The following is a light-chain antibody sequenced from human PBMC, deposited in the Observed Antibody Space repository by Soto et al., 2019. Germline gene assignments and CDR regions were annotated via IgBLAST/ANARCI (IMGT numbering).Light chain of an antibody. CDR2: DAS. CDR1: QDISNY. V-gene: IGKV1-33*01. CDR3: QQSDHLPLP. J-gene: IGKJ4*01. Sequence: DIQMTQSPSSLSASVGDRVTITCQASQDISNYLNWYQQKPGKAPKLLIYDASNLETGVPSRFSGSGAGTDFTFTISSLQPEDIATYYWQQSDHLPLPVGGGTNVDI.